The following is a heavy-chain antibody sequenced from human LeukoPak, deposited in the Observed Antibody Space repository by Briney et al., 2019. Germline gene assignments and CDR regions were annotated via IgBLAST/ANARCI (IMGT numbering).Heavy chain of an antibody. J-gene: IGHJ5*02. CDR2: ISPSGGST. V-gene: IGHV1-46*01. D-gene: IGHD5-24*01. CDR1: GYTFISNY. CDR3: ARDNSVRDEAWWFSP. Sequence: ASVKVSCKAFGYTFISNYMHWVRQAPGQGPEWMGVISPSGGSTTYAQKFQGRVTLTRDMSTNTDYLELSSLRSEDTAVYYCARDNSVRDEAWWFSPWGQGTLVIVSS.